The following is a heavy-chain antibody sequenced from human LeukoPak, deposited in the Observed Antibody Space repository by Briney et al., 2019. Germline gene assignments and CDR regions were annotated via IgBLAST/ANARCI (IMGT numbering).Heavy chain of an antibody. Sequence: SETLSLTCTVSGGSISSYYWSWIRQPPGKGLEWIGYIYYSGSTNYNPSLKSRVTISVDTSKNQFSLKLSSVIAADTAVYYCARGNSYAYYYYGMDVWGQGTTVTVSS. V-gene: IGHV4-59*01. CDR3: ARGNSYAYYYYGMDV. J-gene: IGHJ6*02. D-gene: IGHD2-2*01. CDR2: IYYSGST. CDR1: GGSISSYY.